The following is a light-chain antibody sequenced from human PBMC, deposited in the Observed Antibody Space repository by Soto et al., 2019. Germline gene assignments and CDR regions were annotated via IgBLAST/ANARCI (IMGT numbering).Light chain of an antibody. CDR2: KAS. CDR1: QTISSW. J-gene: IGKJ1*01. Sequence: DIQMTQSPSTLSGSVGDRVTITCRASQTISSWLAWYQQKQGKAPNLLIYKASTLKSGVPSRFSGSGSGTEGTITISSLQPDDCETYDCQHYNRYSEAFGQGTKVDIK. CDR3: QHYNRYSEA. V-gene: IGKV1-5*03.